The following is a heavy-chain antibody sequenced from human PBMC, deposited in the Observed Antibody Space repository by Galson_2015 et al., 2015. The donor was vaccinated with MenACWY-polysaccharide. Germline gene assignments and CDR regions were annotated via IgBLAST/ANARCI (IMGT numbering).Heavy chain of an antibody. CDR2: ISSSGGTT. CDR3: AKDTGSSPNDF. V-gene: IGHV3-23*01. CDR1: GLTLSNHV. J-gene: IGHJ4*02. Sequence: SLRLSCAASGLTLSNHVMNWVRQAPGKGLEWVSTISSSGGTTYYADPVKGRFTISRDNSKNTLYLQMNSLRAEDTAVYYCAKDTGSSPNDFWGQGTLVTVSS. D-gene: IGHD1-26*01.